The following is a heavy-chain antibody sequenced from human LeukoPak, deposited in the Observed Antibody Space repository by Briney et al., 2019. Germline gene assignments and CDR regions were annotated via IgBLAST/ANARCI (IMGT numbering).Heavy chain of an antibody. D-gene: IGHD3-9*01. CDR3: ASSYYDILTGLDGFDY. V-gene: IGHV1-2*02. CDR2: INPNSGGT. CDR1: GYTFTGYY. J-gene: IGHJ4*02. Sequence: ASVKVSCKASGYTFTGYYMHWVRQAPGQGLEWMGWINPNSGGTNYAQKFQGRVTMTRDTSISTAYMELSRLRSDDTAVYYCASSYYDILTGLDGFDYWGQGTLVTVSS.